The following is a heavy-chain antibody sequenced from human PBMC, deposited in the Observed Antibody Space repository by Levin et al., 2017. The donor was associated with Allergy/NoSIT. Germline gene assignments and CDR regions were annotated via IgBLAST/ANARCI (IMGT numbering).Heavy chain of an antibody. CDR3: ARDKAQYRAISYCFDS. Sequence: GGSLRLSCEVSGLSFSPHAMHWVRQVPGKGLEWVAGVSDDGNDQYYAGSVKGRFTISRDNAKNTVYLQMNRVRREDTAFYYCARDKAQYRAISYCFDSWGQGTLVTVSS. CDR2: VSDDGNDQ. CDR1: GLSFSPHA. J-gene: IGHJ4*02. V-gene: IGHV3-30*04. D-gene: IGHD2-15*01.